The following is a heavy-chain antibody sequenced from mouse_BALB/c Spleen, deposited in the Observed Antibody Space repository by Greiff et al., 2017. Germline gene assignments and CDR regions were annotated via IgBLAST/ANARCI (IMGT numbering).Heavy chain of an antibody. CDR3: ARRNPPLDY. V-gene: IGHV5-6-5*01. CDR1: GFTFSSYA. J-gene: IGHJ4*01. Sequence: EVQVVESGGGLVKPGGSLKLSCAASGFTFSSYAMSWVRQTPEKRLEWVASISSGGSTYYPDSVKGRFTISRDNARNILYLQMSSLRSEDTAMYYCARRNPPLDYWGQGTSVTVSS. CDR2: ISSGGST.